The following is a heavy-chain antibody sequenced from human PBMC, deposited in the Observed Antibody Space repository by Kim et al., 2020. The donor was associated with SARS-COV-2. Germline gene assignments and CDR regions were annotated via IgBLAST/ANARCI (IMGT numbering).Heavy chain of an antibody. V-gene: IGHV1-8*01. D-gene: IGHD6-19*01. CDR3: ARTRTWLQPFDL. CDR2: MNPKSGNT. J-gene: IGHJ4*02. Sequence: ASVKVSCKASGYTFSTYDINWVRQAPGQGLEWMAWMNPKSGNTGFAQKFQGRATLTRNTSSSTAYMELRGLRSDDTAIYYCARTRTWLQPFDLWVPGTLV. CDR1: GYTFSTYD.